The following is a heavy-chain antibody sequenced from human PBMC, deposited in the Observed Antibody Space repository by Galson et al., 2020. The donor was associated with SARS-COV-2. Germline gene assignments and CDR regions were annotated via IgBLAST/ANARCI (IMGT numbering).Heavy chain of an antibody. Sequence: GGSLRLSCAASGFTFSSYAMSWVRQAPGKGLEWVSALSASGGRTYYADSVKGRFTISSDNSKNTLHLQMNSLRAEDTAVYYCAKDGGLWRYDFWTGYYPYFDYWGQGTLVTAPS. D-gene: IGHD3-3*01. CDR3: AKDGGLWRYDFWTGYYPYFDY. CDR1: GFTFSSYA. V-gene: IGHV3-23*01. CDR2: LSASGGRT. J-gene: IGHJ4*02.